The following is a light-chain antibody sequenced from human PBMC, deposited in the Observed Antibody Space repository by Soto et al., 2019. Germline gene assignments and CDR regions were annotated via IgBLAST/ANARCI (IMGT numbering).Light chain of an antibody. V-gene: IGLV2-8*01. CDR1: SSDVGGYNY. CDR3: SSYAGSNNPYV. Sequence: QYVLTEHPSAPGSLGQSVTISCTGTSSDVGGYNYVSWYQQHPGKAPKLMIYEVTKRPSGVPDRFSGSKSGNTASLTVSGLQAGDEGDYYCSSYAGSNNPYVFGTGTKVTVL. J-gene: IGLJ1*01. CDR2: EVT.